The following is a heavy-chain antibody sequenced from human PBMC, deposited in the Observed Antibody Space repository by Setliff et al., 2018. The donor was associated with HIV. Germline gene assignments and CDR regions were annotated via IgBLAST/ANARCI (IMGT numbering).Heavy chain of an antibody. CDR3: ARYDSSGYYPSNYYYGMDV. CDR1: GYTFTNYG. Sequence: ASVKVSCKASGYTFTNYGISWVRQAPGQGLEWMGWISAYNGNTNYAQKLQGRVTMTTDTSTSTVYTELRSLRSDDTAVYYCARYDSSGYYPSNYYYGMDVWGQGTTVTVSS. J-gene: IGHJ6*02. CDR2: ISAYNGNT. V-gene: IGHV1-18*01. D-gene: IGHD3-22*01.